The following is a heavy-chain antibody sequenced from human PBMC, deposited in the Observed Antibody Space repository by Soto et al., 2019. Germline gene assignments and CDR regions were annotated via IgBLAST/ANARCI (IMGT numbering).Heavy chain of an antibody. CDR3: ARQRTSVVTQAYFDS. CDR2: IYYSGST. CDR1: GDSISNRSYY. D-gene: IGHD2-21*02. V-gene: IGHV4-39*01. Sequence: SSETLSLTCTVTGDSISNRSYYWGWIRQPPGKGLEWIGSIYYSGSTYNNPSLKSRVSMSVDTSKNQFSLKLRSVTAADTALYYCARQRTSVVTQAYFDSWGQGSLVT. J-gene: IGHJ4*02.